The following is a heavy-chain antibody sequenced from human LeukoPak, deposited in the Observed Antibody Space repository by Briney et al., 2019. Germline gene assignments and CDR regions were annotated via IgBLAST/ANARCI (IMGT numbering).Heavy chain of an antibody. J-gene: IGHJ3*01. CDR1: GFTFSSYA. V-gene: IGHV3-30*04. Sequence: GGSLRLSCAASGFTFSSYAIHWVRQAPGKGLEWVAAISYDGTKKYYADSVKGRFTISRDNSNNTLYLQMNSLRAEDTAVYYCARDLGAALNFWGQGTMVTVSS. CDR3: ARDLGAALNF. D-gene: IGHD3-16*01. CDR2: ISYDGTKK.